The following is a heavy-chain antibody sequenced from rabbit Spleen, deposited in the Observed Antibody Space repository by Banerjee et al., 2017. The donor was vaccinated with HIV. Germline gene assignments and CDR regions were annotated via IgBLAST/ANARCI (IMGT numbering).Heavy chain of an antibody. V-gene: IGHV1S69*01. Sequence: QSVEESGGRLVTPGTPLTLTCTLSGFSLSKYTIMWVRQAPGEGLEWIGIINSDTTTYATWAKGRFTISKTSTTVDLKITSPTTEDSATYFCARVFLGNYYGMDLWGQGTLVTVS. CDR3: ARVFLGNYYGMDL. CDR2: INSDTT. J-gene: IGHJ6*01. D-gene: IGHD4-2*01. CDR1: GFSLSKYT.